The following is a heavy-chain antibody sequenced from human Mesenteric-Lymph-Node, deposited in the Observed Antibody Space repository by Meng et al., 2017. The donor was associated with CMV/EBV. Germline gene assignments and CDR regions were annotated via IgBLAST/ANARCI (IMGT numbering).Heavy chain of an antibody. CDR2: ISYDGSNK. J-gene: IGHJ4*02. CDR3: AKEMEHYDVLTGYYRGYFDH. CDR1: GFTFSSYA. Sequence: GESLKISCAASGFTFSSYAMHWVRQAPGKGLEWVAVISYDGSNKYYADSVKGRFTISRDNSKNTLYLQMNSLRAEDTAVYYCAKEMEHYDVLTGYYRGYFDHWGQGTLVTVSS. D-gene: IGHD3-9*01. V-gene: IGHV3-30-3*01.